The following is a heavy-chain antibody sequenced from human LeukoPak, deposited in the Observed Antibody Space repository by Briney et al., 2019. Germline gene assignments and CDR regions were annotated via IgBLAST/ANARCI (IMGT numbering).Heavy chain of an antibody. D-gene: IGHD6-19*01. CDR3: AREEGSGWGY. V-gene: IGHV1-69*13. CDR1: GYTFTSYG. CDR2: IIPIFGTA. J-gene: IGHJ4*02. Sequence: SAKVSCKASGYTFTSYGISWVRQAPGQGLEWTGGIIPIFGTANYAQKFQGRVTITADESTSTAYMELSSLRSEDTAVYYCAREEGSGWGYWGQGTLVTVSS.